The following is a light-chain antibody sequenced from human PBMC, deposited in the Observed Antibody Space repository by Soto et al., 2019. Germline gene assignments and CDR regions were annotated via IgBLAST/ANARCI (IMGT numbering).Light chain of an antibody. J-gene: IGKJ1*01. CDR2: WAS. Sequence: DIVMTQSPDSLAVSLGERATINRKSSQSVLYSSNNKNYLAWYQQKPGQPPKLLIYWASTRESGVPDRFSGSGSGTDFTLTISILQAEDVAVYYCQQYYSTPVTFGQGTKVEIK. CDR3: QQYYSTPVT. V-gene: IGKV4-1*01. CDR1: QSVLYSSNNKNY.